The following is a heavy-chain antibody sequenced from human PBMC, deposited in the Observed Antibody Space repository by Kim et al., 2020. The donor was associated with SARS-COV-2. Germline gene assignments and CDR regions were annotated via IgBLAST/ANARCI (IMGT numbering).Heavy chain of an antibody. Sequence: KGRFTHSRENAKSSLYLQMDSLRAEDTAVYYCARVVRFAAAVATSYFFDYWGQGTLVTVSS. J-gene: IGHJ4*02. CDR3: ARVVRFAAAVATSYFFDY. V-gene: IGHV3-11*05. D-gene: IGHD6-13*01.